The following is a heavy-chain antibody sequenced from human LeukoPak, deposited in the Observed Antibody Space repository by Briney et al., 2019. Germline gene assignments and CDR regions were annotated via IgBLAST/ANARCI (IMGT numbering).Heavy chain of an antibody. CDR3: AKDPRGHSYGWSWRYFDY. V-gene: IGHV3-30*18. D-gene: IGHD5-18*01. J-gene: IGHJ4*02. Sequence: GGSLRLSCAASGFTFSSYGMHWVRQAPGKGLEWVAVISYDGSNKYYADSVKGRFTISRDNSKNTLYLQMNNLRAEDTAVYYCAKDPRGHSYGWSWRYFDYWGQGTLVTVSS. CDR1: GFTFSSYG. CDR2: ISYDGSNK.